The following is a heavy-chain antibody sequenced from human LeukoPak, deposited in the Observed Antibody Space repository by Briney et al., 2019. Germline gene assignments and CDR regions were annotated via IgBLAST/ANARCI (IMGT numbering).Heavy chain of an antibody. V-gene: IGHV3-23*01. CDR2: ISYNGGST. Sequence: GGALRLSCAASGFTFTNYAMSWVRQAPGKGLDWVSAISYNGGSTYYSDSVKGRFTISRDNSKNTVYLQMNSLRAEDTAVYYCAKPPNYGAYYYGMDVWGKGTTVTVSS. D-gene: IGHD4/OR15-4a*01. J-gene: IGHJ6*04. CDR1: GFTFTNYA. CDR3: AKPPNYGAYYYGMDV.